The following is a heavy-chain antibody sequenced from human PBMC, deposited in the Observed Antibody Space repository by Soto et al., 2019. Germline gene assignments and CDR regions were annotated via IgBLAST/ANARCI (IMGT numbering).Heavy chain of an antibody. Sequence: SETLSLTCAVSGVSISSGNWWTWVRQTPQRGLEYIGEIFHDGTANYYPSFERRVAISVDTSKNQFSLKLTSVTAADTAIYFCARIVYDTSLNYMYFDFWGQGALVTFSS. CDR1: GVSISSGNW. D-gene: IGHD2-8*01. J-gene: IGHJ4*02. V-gene: IGHV4-4*02. CDR2: IFHDGTA. CDR3: ARIVYDTSLNYMYFDF.